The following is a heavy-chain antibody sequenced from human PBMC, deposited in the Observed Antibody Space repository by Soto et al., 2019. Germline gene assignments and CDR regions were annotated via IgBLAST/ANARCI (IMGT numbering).Heavy chain of an antibody. J-gene: IGHJ6*02. V-gene: IGHV4-31*03. CDR2: IYYSGST. CDR1: GGSISSGGYY. CDR3: ATSFCSGYYDLLYYSNYGMDV. Sequence: PSETLSLTCTVSGGSISSGGYYWSWIRPHPGKGLEWIGYIYYSGSTYYNPSLKSRVTISVDTSKNQFSLKLSSLTAAATAVYYYATSFCSGYYDLLYYSNYGMDVWGQGTTVTVSS. D-gene: IGHD3-3*01.